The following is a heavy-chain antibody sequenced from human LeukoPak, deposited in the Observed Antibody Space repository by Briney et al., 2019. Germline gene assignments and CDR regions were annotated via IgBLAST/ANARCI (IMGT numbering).Heavy chain of an antibody. J-gene: IGHJ6*03. D-gene: IGHD3-3*01. CDR3: SWSALSPPFYYYYMDV. V-gene: IGHV1-69*05. Sequence: ASVKVSCKASGGTFSSYAISWVRQAPGQGPEWMGGIIPIFGTANYAQKFQGRVTITTDESTSTAYMELSSLRSEDTAVYYCSWSALSPPFYYYYMDVWGKGTTVTVSS. CDR2: IIPIFGTA. CDR1: GGTFSSYA.